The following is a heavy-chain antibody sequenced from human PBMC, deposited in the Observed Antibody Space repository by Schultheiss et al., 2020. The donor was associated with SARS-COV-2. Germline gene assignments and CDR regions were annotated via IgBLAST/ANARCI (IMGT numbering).Heavy chain of an antibody. CDR3: ARGNTQLRTWLNP. V-gene: IGHV1-46*01. CDR1: GYSFTSYY. Sequence: ASVKVSCKTFGYSFTSYYMHWLRQAPGQGLEWLAEINSFSGSTSYSEKFQGRLTVTRDTSTSSMFMELTGLTSEDTAVYYCARGNTQLRTWLNPWGPGTPVTVSS. D-gene: IGHD3-22*01. CDR2: INSFSGST. J-gene: IGHJ1*01.